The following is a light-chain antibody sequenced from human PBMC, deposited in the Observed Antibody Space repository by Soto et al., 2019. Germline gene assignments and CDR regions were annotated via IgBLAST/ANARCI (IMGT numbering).Light chain of an antibody. CDR3: QQYENLPT. V-gene: IGKV1-33*01. J-gene: IGKJ5*01. CDR1: QNIDRY. CDR2: GAS. Sequence: DIQMTQSPSSLSTSVGDRVTITCRASQNIDRYLHWYQERPGEAPKLLIYGASGLHSGVPSRFRGSGSGTDFTFTISRLQPEDIATYYCQQYENLPTFGQGTRLEIK.